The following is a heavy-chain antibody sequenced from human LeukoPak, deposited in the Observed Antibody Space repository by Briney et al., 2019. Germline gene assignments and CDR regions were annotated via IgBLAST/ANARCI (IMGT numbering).Heavy chain of an antibody. CDR3: ATEIQNIAGRVY. CDR1: GGSINSYY. J-gene: IGHJ4*02. D-gene: IGHD6-6*01. V-gene: IGHV4-59*04. Sequence: SETLSLTCTVSGGSINSYYWSWIRQPPGEGLEWIGNLYHSGSTYYNPSLKSRVSISVDTSKNQFSLNLSSVTAADTAVYYCATEIQNIAGRVYWGQGTLVTVSS. CDR2: LYHSGST.